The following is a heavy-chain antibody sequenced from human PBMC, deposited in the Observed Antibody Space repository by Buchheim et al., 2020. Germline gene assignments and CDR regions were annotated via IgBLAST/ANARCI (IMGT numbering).Heavy chain of an antibody. V-gene: IGHV3-23*01. CDR3: AKATAGSSGWYYH. Sequence: EVQLLESGGGLVQPGGSLRLSCVASGFSFSTYAMSWVRQAPGKGLEWVSGISGSGGYTFYADSVKGRFTISRDNSKNTLYLQMNSLRAEDTAIYYCAKATAGSSGWYYHWGQGTL. J-gene: IGHJ5*02. D-gene: IGHD6-19*01. CDR2: ISGSGGYT. CDR1: GFSFSTYA.